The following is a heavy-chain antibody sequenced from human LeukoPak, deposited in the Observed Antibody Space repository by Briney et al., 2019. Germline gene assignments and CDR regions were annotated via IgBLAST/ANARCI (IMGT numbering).Heavy chain of an antibody. CDR3: AHRRVGATHFDY. D-gene: IGHD1-26*01. CDR2: IYWNDDK. V-gene: IGHV2-5*01. J-gene: IGHJ4*02. Sequence: GSGPTLVNPTQTLTLTCTFSGFSLSTSGVGVGWIRQPPGKALEWLALIYWNDDKRYSPSLKSRLTITKDTSKNQVVLTVTNMDPVDTATYYCAHRRVGATHFDYWGQGTLVTVSS. CDR1: GFSLSTSGVG.